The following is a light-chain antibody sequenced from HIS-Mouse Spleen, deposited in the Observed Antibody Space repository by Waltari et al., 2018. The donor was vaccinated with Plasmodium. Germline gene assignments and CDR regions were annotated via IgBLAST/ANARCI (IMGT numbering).Light chain of an antibody. CDR1: SSDVGSYNL. CDR3: CSYAGSRMV. V-gene: IGLV2-23*01. J-gene: IGLJ2*01. CDR2: EGS. Sequence: QSALTQPASVSGSPGQSITISCPGPSSDVGSYNLVSWYQQHPGNSPKLMIYEGSKRPSGVSNRFSGSKSGNTASLTISGLQAEDEADYYCCSYAGSRMVFGGGTKLTVL.